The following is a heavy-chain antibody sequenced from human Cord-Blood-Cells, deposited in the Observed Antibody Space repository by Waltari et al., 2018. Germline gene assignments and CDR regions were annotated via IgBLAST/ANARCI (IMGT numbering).Heavy chain of an antibody. CDR3: ARDGSNWDSDAFDI. CDR1: GFIFSSNH. Sequence: EVQLVESGGGLVQPGGSLRLSCAASGFIFSSNHMSWVLQAPGKGLEWVSVIYSGGSTYYADSVKGRFTISRHNSKNTLYLQMNSLRAEDTAVYYCARDGSNWDSDAFDIWGQGTMVTVSS. J-gene: IGHJ3*02. CDR2: IYSGGST. D-gene: IGHD1-7*01. V-gene: IGHV3-53*04.